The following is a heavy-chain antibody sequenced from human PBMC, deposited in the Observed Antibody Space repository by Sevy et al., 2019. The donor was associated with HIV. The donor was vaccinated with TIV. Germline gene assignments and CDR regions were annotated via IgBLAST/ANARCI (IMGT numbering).Heavy chain of an antibody. CDR1: GFTFSTYA. CDR2: ISYDGSKI. V-gene: IGHV3-30*04. J-gene: IGHJ4*02. Sequence: YLRLSCAASGFTFSTYAIHWVRQAPGKGLERVALISYDGSKIFYIDSVKGRFTVSRDNSRNALYLQMNSLRPEDTAVYYCAVRPGGQTRHYLKIDSWGQGTLVIVSS. D-gene: IGHD3-9*01. CDR3: AVRPGGQTRHYLKIDS.